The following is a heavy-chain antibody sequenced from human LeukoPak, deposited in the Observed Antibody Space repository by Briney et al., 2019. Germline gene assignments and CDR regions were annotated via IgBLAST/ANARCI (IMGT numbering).Heavy chain of an antibody. V-gene: IGHV3-30*18. CDR3: AKDGGETAMGGAFDY. Sequence: GGSLRLSCAASGFTFSSYGMHWVRQAPGKGLEWVAVISYDGSNKYYADSVKGRFTISRDNSKNTLYLQMNSLRAEDTAVYYCAKDGGETAMGGAFDYWGQGTLVTVSS. D-gene: IGHD5-18*01. CDR1: GFTFSSYG. J-gene: IGHJ4*02. CDR2: ISYDGSNK.